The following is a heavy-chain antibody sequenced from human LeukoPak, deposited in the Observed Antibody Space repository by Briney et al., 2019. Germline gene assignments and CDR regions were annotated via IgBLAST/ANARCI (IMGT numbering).Heavy chain of an antibody. CDR3: ARDGTKVVVAAKPDWGWFHP. CDR2: IYYSGST. J-gene: IGHJ5*02. V-gene: IGHV4-59*01. CDR1: GGSISSYY. Sequence: SETLSLTCTVSGGSISSYYWSWIRQPPGKGLEWIGYIYYSGSTNYNPSLKSRVTISVDTSKNQFSLKLSSVTAADTAVYYCARDGTKVVVAAKPDWGWFHPWGQGTLVTVSS. D-gene: IGHD2-15*01.